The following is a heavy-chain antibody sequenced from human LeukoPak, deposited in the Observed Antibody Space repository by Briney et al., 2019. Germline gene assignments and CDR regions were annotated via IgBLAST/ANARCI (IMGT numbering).Heavy chain of an antibody. CDR2: ISYDGSNK. CDR1: GFTFSSYG. V-gene: IGHV3-30*18. Sequence: GGSLRLSCAASGFTFSSYGMHWVRQAPGKGLEWVAVISYDGSNKYYADSVKGRFTISRDNSKNTLYLQVNSLRAEDTAVYYCAKVAVEYYYGSGSFDYWGQGTLVTVSS. CDR3: AKVAVEYYYGSGSFDY. D-gene: IGHD3-10*01. J-gene: IGHJ4*02.